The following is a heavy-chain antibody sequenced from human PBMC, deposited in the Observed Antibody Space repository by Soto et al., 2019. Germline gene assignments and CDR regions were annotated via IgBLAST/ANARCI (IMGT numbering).Heavy chain of an antibody. CDR2: IRENGGIT. Sequence: EVQLLESGGGLVKPGGSLRLSCAASGFTFRKYAMSWVRLAPGKGLEWVSSIRENGGITDYADSVKGRFTISRDNFQNIMSLQMDSLRGDDTALYFCAKDKYTDSVRKVWFFDYWGRGTLVTVSS. CDR1: GFTFRKYA. CDR3: AKDKYTDSVRKVWFFDY. D-gene: IGHD2-15*01. V-gene: IGHV3-23*01. J-gene: IGHJ2*01.